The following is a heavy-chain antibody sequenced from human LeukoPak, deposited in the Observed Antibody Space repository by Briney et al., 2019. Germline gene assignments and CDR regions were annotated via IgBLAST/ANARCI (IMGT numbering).Heavy chain of an antibody. D-gene: IGHD3-22*01. Sequence: ASVKVSCKVSGYTLTELSMHWVRQAPGKGLEWMGGFDPEDGETIYAQKFQGRVTMTEDTSTGTAYMELSSLRSEDTAVYYCATIRLLYYYDSSGYANDYWGQGTLVTVSS. CDR3: ATIRLLYYYDSSGYANDY. CDR2: FDPEDGET. CDR1: GYTLTELS. J-gene: IGHJ4*02. V-gene: IGHV1-24*01.